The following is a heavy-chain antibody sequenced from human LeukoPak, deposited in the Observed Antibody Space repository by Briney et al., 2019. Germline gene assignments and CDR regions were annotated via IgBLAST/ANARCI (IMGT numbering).Heavy chain of an antibody. CDR2: ISSSGSTI. J-gene: IGHJ4*02. CDR3: VKARMPHCGTDCLES. CDR1: GFTFSSYS. Sequence: GGSLRLSCAASGFTFSSYSMNWVRQAPGKGLEWVSYISSSGSTIYYADSVKGRFTISRDNAKNSLYLQMNSLRAEDTAVYYCVKARMPHCGTDCLESWGQGTLVTVSS. V-gene: IGHV3-48*04. D-gene: IGHD2-21*02.